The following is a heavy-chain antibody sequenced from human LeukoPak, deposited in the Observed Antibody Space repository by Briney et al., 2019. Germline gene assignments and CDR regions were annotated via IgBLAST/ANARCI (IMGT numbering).Heavy chain of an antibody. Sequence: GRSLRLSCAASGFTFSTYALHWVRQAPGKGLEWVAVISYDGSNKYYVDSVKGRFTISRDNSKNTLYLQMNSLRAEDTAAYYCARVQGPDLGYCTSTSCYISYWGQGTLVTVSS. J-gene: IGHJ4*02. CDR1: GFTFSTYA. D-gene: IGHD2-2*02. V-gene: IGHV3-30-3*01. CDR3: ARVQGPDLGYCTSTSCYISY. CDR2: ISYDGSNK.